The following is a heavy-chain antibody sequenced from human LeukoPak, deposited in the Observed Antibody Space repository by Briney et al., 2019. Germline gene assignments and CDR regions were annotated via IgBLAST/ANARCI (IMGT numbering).Heavy chain of an antibody. Sequence: GRSLRLSCAASGFTFDDYAMHWVRQAPGKGLEWVSGISWNSGSIGYADSVKGRFTISRDNAKNSLYLQMNSLRAEDTALYYCAKDIAYYDSSGSFDYWGQGTLVTVSP. J-gene: IGHJ4*02. D-gene: IGHD3-22*01. CDR3: AKDIAYYDSSGSFDY. V-gene: IGHV3-9*01. CDR1: GFTFDDYA. CDR2: ISWNSGSI.